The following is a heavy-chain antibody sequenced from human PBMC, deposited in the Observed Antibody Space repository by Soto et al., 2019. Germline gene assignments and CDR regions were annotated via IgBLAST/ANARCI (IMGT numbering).Heavy chain of an antibody. CDR2: ISHLEST. CDR1: GASISYGGFS. D-gene: IGHD2-15*01. J-gene: IGHJ4*02. CDR3: ARGGSYDSFDY. V-gene: IGHV4-30-2*06. Sequence: QLQLQESGSGLVKTSETLSLTCTVSGASISYGGFSWSWIRQSPGKGLEWIGYISHLESTYFHPSCKSRLTMSIDRTRHQFSLKLSSVTAADMAVYYCARGGSYDSFDYWGQGVLVTVSS.